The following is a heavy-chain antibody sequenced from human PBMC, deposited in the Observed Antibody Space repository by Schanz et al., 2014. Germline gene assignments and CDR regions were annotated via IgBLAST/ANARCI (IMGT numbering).Heavy chain of an antibody. J-gene: IGHJ4*02. CDR1: GFAFSSYG. CDR3: ARIGGSVFDY. V-gene: IGHV3-48*04. CDR2: ISGSSRTI. D-gene: IGHD3-10*01. Sequence: EVQLLESGGGLVQPGGSLRLSCLASGFAFSSYGMNWLRQAPGKGLEWVSYISGSSRTIYYADSMKGRFTISRDNSKNSLYLQMNSLRAEDTAVYYCARIGGSVFDYWAQGTLVIVSS.